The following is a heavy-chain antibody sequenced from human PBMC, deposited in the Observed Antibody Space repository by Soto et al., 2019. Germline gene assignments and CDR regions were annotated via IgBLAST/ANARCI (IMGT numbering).Heavy chain of an antibody. J-gene: IGHJ4*02. CDR2: IYYSGST. Sequence: QVQLQESGPGLVKPSETLSLTCTVSGGSISSYYRSWVRQPPGKGLEWIGCIYYSGSTNYNPSLKSRVTISVDKSKNQFSLKRIYVTAADTAVYYCAIQSSGYYYCGQGTLVTVSS. D-gene: IGHD3-22*01. CDR3: AIQSSGYYY. CDR1: GGSISSYY. V-gene: IGHV4-59*01.